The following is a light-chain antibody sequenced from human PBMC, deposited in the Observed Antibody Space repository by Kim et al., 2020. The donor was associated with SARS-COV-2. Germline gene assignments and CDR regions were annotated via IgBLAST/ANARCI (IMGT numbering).Light chain of an antibody. CDR1: SSNSGAGYD. J-gene: IGLJ7*01. V-gene: IGLV1-40*01. CDR3: QSYDSSLSGSWV. Sequence: VTVSCTGSSSNSGAGYDVHWYQQLPGTAPKLLIYGNSKRPSGVPDRFSGSKSGTSASLAITGLQAEDEADYYCQSYDSSLSGSWVFGGGTQLTVL. CDR2: GNS.